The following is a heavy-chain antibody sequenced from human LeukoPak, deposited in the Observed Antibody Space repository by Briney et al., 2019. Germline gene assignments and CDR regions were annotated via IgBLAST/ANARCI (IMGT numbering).Heavy chain of an antibody. CDR2: IWNDGSQK. CDR1: GFTFITYG. D-gene: IGHD3-10*01. V-gene: IGHV3-33*01. Sequence: GGSLRLSCAASGFTFITYGMHWVRQAPGKGLEWVAVIWNDGSQKYYADSVKGRFTISKDNSRNTLNLQMDSLRAEDTAVYCCARWGSGGLTLDYWGQGTLVTVSS. CDR3: ARWGSGGLTLDY. J-gene: IGHJ4*02.